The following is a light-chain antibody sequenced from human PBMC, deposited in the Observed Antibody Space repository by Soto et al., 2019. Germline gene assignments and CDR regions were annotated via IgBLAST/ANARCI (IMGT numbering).Light chain of an antibody. CDR3: QQYNNWPRT. V-gene: IGKV3-15*01. CDR2: GAS. Sequence: EVVLTQSPATLSLSPGERATLSCRASQSVGRYLAWYQQKPGQAPRLLIYGASTRATGIPARFSGSGSGTEFTLTISSLQSEDFAVYYCQQYNNWPRTFGQGTKVDIK. CDR1: QSVGRY. J-gene: IGKJ1*01.